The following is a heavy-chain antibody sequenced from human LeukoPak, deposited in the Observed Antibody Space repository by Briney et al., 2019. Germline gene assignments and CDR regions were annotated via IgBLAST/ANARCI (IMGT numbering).Heavy chain of an antibody. Sequence: GESLKISCKGSGYSFTSYWIGWVRQKPGKGLEWMGTIYPGDSDTRNSPSLQGQVIISVDKSISTAYLQWSSLKASDTAMYYCARSSHYYYGSGPLHAYYFDYWGQGTLVTVSS. CDR1: GYSFTSYW. V-gene: IGHV5-51*01. D-gene: IGHD3-10*01. CDR3: ARSSHYYYGSGPLHAYYFDY. J-gene: IGHJ4*02. CDR2: IYPGDSDT.